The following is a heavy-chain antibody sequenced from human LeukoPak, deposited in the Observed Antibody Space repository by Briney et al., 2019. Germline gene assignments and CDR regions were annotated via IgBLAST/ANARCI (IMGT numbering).Heavy chain of an antibody. CDR2: MNPNSGNT. V-gene: IGHV1-8*01. CDR3: ARGRGSGHKENWFDP. Sequence: ASVKVSCKASGYTFTTYDINWVRQATGQGLEWMGWMNPNSGNTGYRQKFQGRVTMTRNTSISTAYMELSSLRSEDTDVYYCARGRGSGHKENWFDPWGQGTLVTVSS. J-gene: IGHJ5*02. D-gene: IGHD6-19*01. CDR1: GYTFTTYD.